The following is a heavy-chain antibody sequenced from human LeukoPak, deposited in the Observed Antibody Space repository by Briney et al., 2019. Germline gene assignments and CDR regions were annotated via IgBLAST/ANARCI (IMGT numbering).Heavy chain of an antibody. CDR2: IYNGVNT. J-gene: IGHJ5*02. CDR1: GASVSSAGY. Sequence: SETLSLTCTVSGASVSSAGYWTWIRQPPGKGVEWIAHIYNGVNTNYNPSLKSRVTISVDTSKNQFSLRLNSVTAADTAVYYCARSRAFNSGAFDPWGQGSLVTVSS. CDR3: ARSRAFNSGAFDP. D-gene: IGHD1-26*01. V-gene: IGHV4-61*08.